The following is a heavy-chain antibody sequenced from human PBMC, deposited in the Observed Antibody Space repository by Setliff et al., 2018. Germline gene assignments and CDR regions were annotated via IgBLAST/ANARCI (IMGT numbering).Heavy chain of an antibody. CDR3: AKEFTVVVPAALALDV. Sequence: SETLSLTCNVSGGSISSSIYFWGWIRQPPGKGLEWIGNIYYSGSTYYSPSLMSRVTISVDTSMNQFSLKLSSVTAEDTAVYYCAKEFTVVVPAALALDVWGKGTTVTVSS. D-gene: IGHD2-2*01. V-gene: IGHV4-39*07. J-gene: IGHJ6*04. CDR2: IYYSGST. CDR1: GGSISSSIYF.